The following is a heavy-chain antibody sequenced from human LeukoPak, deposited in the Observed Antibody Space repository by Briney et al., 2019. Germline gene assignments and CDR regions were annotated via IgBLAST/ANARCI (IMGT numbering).Heavy chain of an antibody. CDR3: ARDVGIFGAAYGGNWFDP. CDR2: ISAYNGNT. J-gene: IGHJ5*02. V-gene: IGHV1-18*01. D-gene: IGHD3-3*01. CDR1: GYTFTIYG. Sequence: ASVKVSCKASGYTFTIYGISWVRQAPGQGLEWMGWISAYNGNTNYAQKRQGRVTMTTDTSTSTAYMELRSLRYDDTAVYYCARDVGIFGAAYGGNWFDPWGQGHVVPVSS.